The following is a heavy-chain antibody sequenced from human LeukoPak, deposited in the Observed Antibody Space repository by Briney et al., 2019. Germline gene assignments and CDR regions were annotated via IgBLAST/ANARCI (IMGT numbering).Heavy chain of an antibody. CDR3: ARTREGSSSSPYFDY. D-gene: IGHD6-6*01. CDR2: IYYSGSA. V-gene: IGHV4-30-4*08. Sequence: PSETLSLTCTVSGGSISSGDYYWSWFRQPPGKGLEWIEYIYYSGSAYYNPSLKSRVTISVDTSKNQFSLKLSSVTAADTAVYYCARTREGSSSSPYFDYWGQGTLVTVSS. J-gene: IGHJ4*02. CDR1: GGSISSGDYY.